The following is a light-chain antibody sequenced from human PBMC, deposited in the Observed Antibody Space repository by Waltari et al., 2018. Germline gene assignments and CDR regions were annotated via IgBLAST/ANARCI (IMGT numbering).Light chain of an antibody. J-gene: IGKJ2*01. CDR3: QQYGSSIMYT. CDR1: QSLTKKY. Sequence: VLTQSPGTLSLSPGERATLSCRASQSLTKKYLAWYQQKPGQAPRLLIYGASSRAAGIPARFSGSGSGTDFTLTISRLEPEDSAVYYCQQYGSSIMYTFGQGTKLEIK. CDR2: GAS. V-gene: IGKV3-20*01.